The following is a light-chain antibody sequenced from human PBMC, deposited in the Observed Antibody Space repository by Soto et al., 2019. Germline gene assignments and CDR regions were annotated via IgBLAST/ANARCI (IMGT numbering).Light chain of an antibody. CDR3: QQYSSYPVT. V-gene: IGKV1-5*01. Sequence: DIQISQSPSTLSASVGDRVAITCRASQSISTWLAWYQQKPGKAPNLLIYDAPNLESGVPSRFSGSGAGTEFTLTITRLQPDDLGTYYCQQYSSYPVTFGPGTNVEI. CDR2: DAP. J-gene: IGKJ3*01. CDR1: QSISTW.